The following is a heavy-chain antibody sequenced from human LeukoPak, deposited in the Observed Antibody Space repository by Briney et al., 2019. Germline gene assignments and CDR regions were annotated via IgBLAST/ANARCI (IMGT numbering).Heavy chain of an antibody. Sequence: GGSLRLSCAASGFTVITNDMTWVRQAAGKGLDWVSVLYSDGNTKYADSVQGRFTISRDNSKNTLYLEMNSLSPDDTAVYYCARGVEPLAANTLAYWGQGTLVTVSS. CDR3: ARGVEPLAANTLAY. CDR2: LYSDGNT. CDR1: GFTVITND. V-gene: IGHV3-53*01. J-gene: IGHJ4*02. D-gene: IGHD1-14*01.